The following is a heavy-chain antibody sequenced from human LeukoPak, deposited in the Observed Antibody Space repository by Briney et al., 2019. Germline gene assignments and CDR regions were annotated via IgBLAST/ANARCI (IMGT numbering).Heavy chain of an antibody. CDR1: GGSFSGYY. V-gene: IGHV4-34*01. Sequence: SETLSLTCAVYGGSFSGYYWSWIRQPPGKGLEWIGEIKHSGSTNYNPSLKSRVTISVDTSKNQFSLKLSSVTAADTAVYYCARLPGGQLVHYYYYGMDVWGQGTTVTVSS. CDR3: ARLPGGQLVHYYYYGMDV. J-gene: IGHJ6*02. D-gene: IGHD6-6*01. CDR2: IKHSGST.